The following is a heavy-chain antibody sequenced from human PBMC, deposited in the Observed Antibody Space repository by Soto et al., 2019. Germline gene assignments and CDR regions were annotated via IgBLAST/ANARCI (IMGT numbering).Heavy chain of an antibody. D-gene: IGHD6-19*01. Sequence: PGGSLRLSCAASGFMFSAYAMLWVRQAPGKGLEWVAAISYDGTNKYYADSIKGRFTISRDNSANTLFLQVNSLRREDTAMYYCARDPSPYTSGWYGIDFWGHGTRVT. CDR2: ISYDGTNK. CDR1: GFMFSAYA. V-gene: IGHV3-30*04. CDR3: ARDPSPYTSGWYGIDF. J-gene: IGHJ4*01.